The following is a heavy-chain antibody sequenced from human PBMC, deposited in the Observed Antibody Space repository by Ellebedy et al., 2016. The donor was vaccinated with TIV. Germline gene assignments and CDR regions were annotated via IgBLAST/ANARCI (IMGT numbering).Heavy chain of an antibody. CDR1: GFTFRTYG. V-gene: IGHV3-30*03. CDR3: VRDDDTDGNYFDY. Sequence: GESLKIPCAASGFTFRTYGMHWVRQAPGKGLEWVAVMTNDGGLQYYTDSVKGRFTISRDNSKNTLSLQMNSLRVEDTAVYYCVRDDDTDGNYFDYWGQGTLVTVSS. D-gene: IGHD3-9*01. J-gene: IGHJ4*02. CDR2: MTNDGGLQ.